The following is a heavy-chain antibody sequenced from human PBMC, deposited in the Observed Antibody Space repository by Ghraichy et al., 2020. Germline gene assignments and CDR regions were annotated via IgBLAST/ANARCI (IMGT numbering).Heavy chain of an antibody. D-gene: IGHD1-26*01. J-gene: IGHJ4*02. V-gene: IGHV3-7*03. CDR1: GFTFSSYW. Sequence: GGSLRLSCAASGFTFSSYWMSWVRQAPGKGLEWVANIKQDGSEKYYVDSVKGRFTISRDNAKNSLYLQMNSLRAEDTAVYYCARGGESYGEGYFDYWGQGTLVTVSS. CDR3: ARGGESYGEGYFDY. CDR2: IKQDGSEK.